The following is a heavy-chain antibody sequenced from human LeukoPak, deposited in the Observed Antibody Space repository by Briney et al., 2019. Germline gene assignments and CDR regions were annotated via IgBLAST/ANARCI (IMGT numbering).Heavy chain of an antibody. CDR3: AKGSYCSGGSCYPIAYFDY. CDR1: GFTFDDYA. J-gene: IGHJ4*02. V-gene: IGHV3-9*01. CDR2: ISWNSGSI. D-gene: IGHD2-15*01. Sequence: PGRSLRLSCAASGFTFDDYAMHWVRQAPGKGLEWVSGISWNSGSIGYADSVKGRFTISRGNAKNSLYLQMNSLRAEDTALYYCAKGSYCSGGSCYPIAYFDYWGQGTLVTVSS.